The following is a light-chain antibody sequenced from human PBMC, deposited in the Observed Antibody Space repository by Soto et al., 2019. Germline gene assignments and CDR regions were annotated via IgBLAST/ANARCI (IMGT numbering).Light chain of an antibody. CDR3: QQRSNWHFT. CDR1: QSVSTY. CDR2: DAS. Sequence: EIVLTQSPATLSLSPGERATLSCRASQSVSTYLAWYQQKPGQAPRVLIYDASNRATGIPARFSGSGSGTDFTLTISSLEPEDFAVYYCQQRSNWHFTFGPGTKVDIK. J-gene: IGKJ3*01. V-gene: IGKV3-11*01.